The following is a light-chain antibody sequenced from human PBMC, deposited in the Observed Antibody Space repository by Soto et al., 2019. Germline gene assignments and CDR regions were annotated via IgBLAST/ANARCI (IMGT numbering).Light chain of an antibody. CDR2: HVS. Sequence: DIVLTQSPGTLYLSPGERAILSWRASQSVSSTSLAWYQQRPGQAPRLLIYHVSSRANGIPDRFSGSGSGTDFTLTISTLEPEDFAVYYCQQYGTSSLTFGGGTRVEI. CDR3: QQYGTSSLT. CDR1: QSVSSTS. V-gene: IGKV3-20*01. J-gene: IGKJ4*01.